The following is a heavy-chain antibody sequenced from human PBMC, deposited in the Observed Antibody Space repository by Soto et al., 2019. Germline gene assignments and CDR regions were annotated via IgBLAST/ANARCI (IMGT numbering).Heavy chain of an antibody. V-gene: IGHV1-24*01. CDR3: ATGERSYYGSGSYKLAY. CDR1: GYTLTELS. J-gene: IGHJ4*02. CDR2: FDPEDGET. D-gene: IGHD3-10*01. Sequence: ASVKVSCKVSGYTLTELSMHWVRQAPGKGLEWMGGFDPEDGETIYAQKFQGRVTMTEDTSTDTAYMELSSLRSEDTAVYYCATGERSYYGSGSYKLAYWGQGTLVTVSS.